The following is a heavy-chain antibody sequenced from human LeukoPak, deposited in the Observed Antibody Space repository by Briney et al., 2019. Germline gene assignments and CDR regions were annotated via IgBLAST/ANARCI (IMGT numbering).Heavy chain of an antibody. Sequence: SVKVSCKASGGTFSSYAISWVRPAPGQGLEWMGGIIPIFGTANYAQKFQGRVTITTDESTSTAYMELSSLRSEDTAVYYCARGPLGQLVLYWFDPWGQGTLVTVSS. CDR3: ARGPLGQLVLYWFDP. J-gene: IGHJ5*02. D-gene: IGHD6-6*01. CDR1: GGTFSSYA. V-gene: IGHV1-69*05. CDR2: IIPIFGTA.